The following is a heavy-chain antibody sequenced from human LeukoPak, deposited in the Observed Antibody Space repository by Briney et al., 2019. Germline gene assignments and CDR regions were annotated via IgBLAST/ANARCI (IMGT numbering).Heavy chain of an antibody. CDR1: GGSFSGYY. V-gene: IGHV4-34*01. CDR3: ARGRAVGAMFDY. Sequence: SETLSLTCAVYGGSFSGYYWSWIRQPPGKGLEWIGEINHSGSTNYNPSLKSRVTISVDTSKYQFSLKLSSVTAADTAVYYCARGRAVGAMFDYWGQGTLVTVSS. D-gene: IGHD1-26*01. J-gene: IGHJ4*02. CDR2: INHSGST.